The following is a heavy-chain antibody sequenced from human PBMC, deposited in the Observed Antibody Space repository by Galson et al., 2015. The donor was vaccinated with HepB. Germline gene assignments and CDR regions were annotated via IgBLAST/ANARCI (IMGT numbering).Heavy chain of an antibody. CDR3: AHRGYDSSGYLNWFDP. CDR2: IYWDDDK. J-gene: IGHJ5*02. D-gene: IGHD3-22*01. V-gene: IGHV2-5*02. Sequence: PALVKPTQTLTLTCTVSGFSLSKSGVAVGWIRQPPGKALEWLALIYWDDDKRYSPSLKSRLTITKDTSKNQVVLTMTNMDPADTAIYYCAHRGYDSSGYLNWFDPWGQGTLVTVSS. CDR1: GFSLSKSGVA.